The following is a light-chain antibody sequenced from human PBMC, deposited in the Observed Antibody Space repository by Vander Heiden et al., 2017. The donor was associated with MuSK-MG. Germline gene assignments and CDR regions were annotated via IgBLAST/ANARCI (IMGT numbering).Light chain of an antibody. CDR3: CSHAGSYYV. Sequence: QSALTQPRSVSGSPGQSVTISCTGTSTDVGGSNYVSWYQQHPGKAPKLIIYDVTKRPSGVPDRFSGSKSGNTASLTISGLQAEDEADYYCCSHAGSYYVFGGGTKLTVL. CDR2: DVT. CDR1: STDVGGSNY. V-gene: IGLV2-11*01. J-gene: IGLJ3*02.